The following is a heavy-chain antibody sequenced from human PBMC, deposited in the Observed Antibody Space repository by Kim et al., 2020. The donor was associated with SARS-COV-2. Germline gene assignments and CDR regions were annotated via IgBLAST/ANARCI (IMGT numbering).Heavy chain of an antibody. J-gene: IGHJ4*02. D-gene: IGHD3-9*01. CDR2: IYYSGST. Sequence: SETLSLICTVSGGSISSSSYYWGWIRQPPGKGLEWIGSIYYSGSTYYNPSLKSRVTISVDTSKNQFSLKLSSVTAADTAVYYCARQYSPLLLRYFDWLSPIDYWGQGTLVTVSS. CDR1: GGSISSSSYY. CDR3: ARQYSPLLLRYFDWLSPIDY. V-gene: IGHV4-39*01.